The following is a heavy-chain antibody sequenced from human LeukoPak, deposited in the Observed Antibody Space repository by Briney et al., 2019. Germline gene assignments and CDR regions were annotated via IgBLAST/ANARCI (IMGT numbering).Heavy chain of an antibody. CDR1: GFTFSSYG. V-gene: IGHV3-30*02. Sequence: GGSLRLSCAASGFTFSSYGMHWVRQAPGKGLEWVAFIRYDGSNKYYADSVKGRFTISRDNSKNTLYLQMNSLRAEDTAVYYCAKVRGSSWGSRWDYWGQGTLVTVSS. D-gene: IGHD6-13*01. CDR2: IRYDGSNK. CDR3: AKVRGSSWGSRWDY. J-gene: IGHJ4*02.